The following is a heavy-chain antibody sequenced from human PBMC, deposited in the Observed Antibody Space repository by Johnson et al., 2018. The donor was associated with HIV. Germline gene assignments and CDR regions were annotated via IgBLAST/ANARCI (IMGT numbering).Heavy chain of an antibody. D-gene: IGHD1-14*01. CDR3: AMSRQVGTPDAFDI. V-gene: IGHV3-66*01. Sequence: VQLVESGGGLVQPGGSLRLSCAASGFTVSSNYMSWVRQAPGKGLEWVSVIYSGDSTYYADSVKGRFIISRDNSKHTLYLQMDSLRADDTAVYYCAMSRQVGTPDAFDIWGQGTMVTVSS. J-gene: IGHJ3*02. CDR1: GFTVSSNY. CDR2: IYSGDST.